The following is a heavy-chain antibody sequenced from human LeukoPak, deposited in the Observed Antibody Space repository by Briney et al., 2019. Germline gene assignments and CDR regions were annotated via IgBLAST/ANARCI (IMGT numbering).Heavy chain of an antibody. CDR1: GYSFTSYW. D-gene: IGHD3-10*01. CDR2: IYPGDSDT. J-gene: IGHJ6*03. CDR3: ARLGSEDYYYMDV. V-gene: IGHV5-51*01. Sequence: GESLKISCKGSGYSFTSYWIGWVRQMPGKGLEWMGIIYPGDSDTRYSPSFQGQVTISADKSISTSYLQWSSLKASDTAMYYCARLGSEDYYYMDVWGKGTTVTVSS.